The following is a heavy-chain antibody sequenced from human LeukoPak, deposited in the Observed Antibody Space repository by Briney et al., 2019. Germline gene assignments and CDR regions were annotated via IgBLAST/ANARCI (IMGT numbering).Heavy chain of an antibody. J-gene: IGHJ5*02. Sequence: PSETLSLTCTVSGGSISSYYWSWIRQPPGKGLEWIGYIYYSGSTNYNPSLKSRVTISVDTSKNQFSLKLSSVTAADTAVYYCARGGSSWYARTNWFDPWGQGTLVTVSS. D-gene: IGHD6-13*01. CDR1: GGSISSYY. V-gene: IGHV4-59*01. CDR3: ARGGSSWYARTNWFDP. CDR2: IYYSGST.